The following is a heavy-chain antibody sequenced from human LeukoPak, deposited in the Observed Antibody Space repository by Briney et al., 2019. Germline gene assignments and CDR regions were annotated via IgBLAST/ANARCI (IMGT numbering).Heavy chain of an antibody. D-gene: IGHD2-21*02. CDR2: ISSSSSYI. J-gene: IGHJ6*03. CDR1: GFTFSSYS. CDR3: ASGGAYCGGDCYSGYYYYMDV. V-gene: IGHV3-21*01. Sequence: GGSLRLSCAASGFTFSSYSMNWVRQAPGKGLEWVSSISSSSSYIYYADSVKGRFTISRDNAKNSLYLQMNSLRAEDTAVYYCASGGAYCGGDCYSGYYYYMDVWGKGTTVTISS.